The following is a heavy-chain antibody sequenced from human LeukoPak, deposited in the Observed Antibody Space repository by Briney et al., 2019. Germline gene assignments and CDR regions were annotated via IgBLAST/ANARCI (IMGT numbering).Heavy chain of an antibody. J-gene: IGHJ6*02. CDR1: GFTFSSYA. CDR3: AKGRLYGSGSYRPYGMDV. V-gene: IGHV3-23*01. CDR2: ISGSGGST. D-gene: IGHD3-10*01. Sequence: PGGSLRLSCAASGFTFSSYAMSWVRQAPGKGLEWVSAISGSGGSTYYADSVKGRFTISRDNSKNTLYLQMNSMRAEDTAVYYCAKGRLYGSGSYRPYGMDVWGQGTTVTVSS.